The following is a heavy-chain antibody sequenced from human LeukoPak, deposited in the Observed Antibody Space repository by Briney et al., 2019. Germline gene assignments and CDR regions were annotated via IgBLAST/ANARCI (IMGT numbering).Heavy chain of an antibody. D-gene: IGHD6-19*01. CDR2: IYHSGST. Sequence: KTSETLSLTCTVSGYSISSGYYWGWIRQPPGKGLEWIGSIYHSGSTYYNPSLKSRVTISVDTSKNQSSLKLSSVTAADTAVYYCAREGAVAGTRNYYYMDVWGKGTTVTVSS. J-gene: IGHJ6*03. CDR1: GYSISSGYY. CDR3: AREGAVAGTRNYYYMDV. V-gene: IGHV4-38-2*02.